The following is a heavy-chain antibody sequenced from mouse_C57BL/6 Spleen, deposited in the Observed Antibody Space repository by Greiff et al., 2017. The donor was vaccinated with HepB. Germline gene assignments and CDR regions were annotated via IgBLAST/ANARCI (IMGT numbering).Heavy chain of an antibody. V-gene: IGHV3-6*01. CDR1: GYSITSGYY. CDR3: ARDKLFMDY. D-gene: IGHD4-1*01. J-gene: IGHJ4*01. Sequence: EVHLVESGPGLVKPSQSLSLTCSVTGYSITSGYYWNWIRQFPGNKLEWMGYISYDGSNNYNPSLKNRISITRDTSKNQFFLKLNSVTTEDTATYYCARDKLFMDYWGQGTSVTVSS. CDR2: ISYDGSN.